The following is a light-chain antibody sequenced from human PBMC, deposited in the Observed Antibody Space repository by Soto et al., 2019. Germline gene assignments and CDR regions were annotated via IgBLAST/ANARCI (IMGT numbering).Light chain of an antibody. Sequence: QSALTQPRSVSGSPGQSVTISCTGTSSDVGSYNYVSWYQQHPGKAPKFIIYDVTKRPSGVPDRFSGSKSGNTVSLTISGLQAEDVADYYCCSYAGRYTLFGGGTKLTVL. J-gene: IGLJ2*01. V-gene: IGLV2-11*01. CDR1: SSDVGSYNY. CDR3: CSYAGRYTL. CDR2: DVT.